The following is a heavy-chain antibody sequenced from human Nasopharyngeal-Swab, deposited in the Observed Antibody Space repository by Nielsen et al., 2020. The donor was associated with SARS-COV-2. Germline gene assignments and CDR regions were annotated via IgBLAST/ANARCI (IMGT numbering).Heavy chain of an antibody. Sequence: GGPLRLPCAPPGSTAGNSLLSWARQPPGKGLEWVSVIYSGGATHYADTVKGRFTISRDNSKNTLYLQMNSLRAEDTAIYYCARGNSGYDASPFDYWGQGTLVTVSS. CDR1: GSTAGNSL. J-gene: IGHJ4*02. D-gene: IGHD5-12*01. CDR3: ARGNSGYDASPFDY. V-gene: IGHV3-53*01. CDR2: IYSGGAT.